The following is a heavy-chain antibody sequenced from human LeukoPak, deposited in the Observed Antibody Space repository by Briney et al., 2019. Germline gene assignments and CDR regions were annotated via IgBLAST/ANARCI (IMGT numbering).Heavy chain of an antibody. D-gene: IGHD6-13*01. J-gene: IGHJ4*02. CDR1: GLTFSSYG. CDR2: ISYDGSNK. Sequence: PGRSLRLSCVVSGLTFSSYGMHWVRQAPGKGLEWVAVISYDGSNKYYADSVKGRFTISRDNAKNSLYLQMNSLRAEDTAVYYCASIAAAGTFDYWGQGTLVTVSS. CDR3: ASIAAAGTFDY. V-gene: IGHV3-30*03.